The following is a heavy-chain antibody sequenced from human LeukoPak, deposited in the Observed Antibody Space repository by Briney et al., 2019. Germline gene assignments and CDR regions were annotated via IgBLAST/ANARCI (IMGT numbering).Heavy chain of an antibody. J-gene: IGHJ5*02. Sequence: ASVKVSCKASGYTFTGYYMHWVRQAPGQRLEWMGWINPNSGGTNYAQKFQGRVIMTRDTSISTAYMELSRLRSDDTAVYYCARGEFRFLENFDPRGQGTLVTVSS. D-gene: IGHD3-3*01. CDR2: INPNSGGT. CDR3: ARGEFRFLENFDP. V-gene: IGHV1-2*02. CDR1: GYTFTGYY.